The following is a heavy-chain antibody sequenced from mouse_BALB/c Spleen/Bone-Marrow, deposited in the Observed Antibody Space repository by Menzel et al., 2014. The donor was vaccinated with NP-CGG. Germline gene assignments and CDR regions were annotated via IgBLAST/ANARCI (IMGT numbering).Heavy chain of an antibody. Sequence: EVQLQQSGPDLVKPSQSLSLTCTVTGYSITSGYSWHWIRQFPGNKLEWMGHIHYSGSTNYNPSLKSRISIPRDTSKNQFFLQLNSVTTEDTATYYCASFTTVVADGYFDVWGAGTTVTVSS. CDR1: GYSITSGYS. CDR3: ASFTTVVADGYFDV. D-gene: IGHD1-1*01. CDR2: IHYSGST. J-gene: IGHJ1*01. V-gene: IGHV3-1*02.